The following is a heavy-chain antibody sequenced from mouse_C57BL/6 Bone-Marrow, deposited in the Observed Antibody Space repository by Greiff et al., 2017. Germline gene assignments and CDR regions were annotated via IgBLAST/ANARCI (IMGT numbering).Heavy chain of an antibody. D-gene: IGHD2-2*01. CDR2: ISSGSSTI. CDR3: WRRTMVTTKIFAY. CDR1: GFTFSDYG. J-gene: IGHJ3*01. Sequence: DVQLQESGGGLVKPGGSLKLSCAASGFTFSDYGMHWVRQAPEKGLEWVAYISSGSSTIYYADTVKGRFTISRDHAKTTLFLQMTSMRSEDTAMCYCWRRTMVTTKIFAYWGQGTLGTVSA. V-gene: IGHV5-17*01.